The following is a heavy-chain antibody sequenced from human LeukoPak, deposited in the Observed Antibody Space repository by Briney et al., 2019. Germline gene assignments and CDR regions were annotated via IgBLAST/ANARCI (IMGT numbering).Heavy chain of an antibody. CDR1: GGSFSGYY. Sequence: SETLSLTCAVYGGSFSGYYWSWIRQPPGKGLEWIGEINHSGSTNYNPSLKSRVTISVDTSKNQFSLKLSSVTAADTAVYYCARVSGGRYSGYDMDYWGQGTLVTVSS. V-gene: IGHV4-34*01. CDR3: ARVSGGRYSGYDMDY. D-gene: IGHD5-12*01. J-gene: IGHJ4*02. CDR2: INHSGST.